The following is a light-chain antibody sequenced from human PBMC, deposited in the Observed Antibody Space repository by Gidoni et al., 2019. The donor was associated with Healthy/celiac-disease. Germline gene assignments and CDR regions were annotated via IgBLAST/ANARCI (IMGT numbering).Light chain of an antibody. Sequence: DVVMTQSPLSLPVTLGQPASISCRSRQSLVYSDGNTYLNWFQQRPGQSPRRLMYKVSNRDSGVPDRFSGSGSGTDFTLKISRVEAEDVGVYYCMQGTHPYTFGQGTKLEIK. CDR3: MQGTHPYT. CDR1: QSLVYSDGNTY. J-gene: IGKJ2*01. CDR2: KVS. V-gene: IGKV2-30*01.